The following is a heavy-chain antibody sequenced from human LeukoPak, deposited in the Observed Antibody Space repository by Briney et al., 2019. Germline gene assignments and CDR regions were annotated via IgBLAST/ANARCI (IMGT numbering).Heavy chain of an antibody. J-gene: IGHJ4*02. V-gene: IGHV3-23*01. CDR2: ISGCGGST. CDR1: GFTFSSYA. Sequence: PGGSLRLSCAASGFTFSSYAMSWVRQAPGKGLEWVSAISGCGGSTYYADSVKGRFTISRDNSKNTLYLQMNSLRAEDTAVYYCAKGPSYGPYYFDYWGQGTLVTVSS. D-gene: IGHD5-18*01. CDR3: AKGPSYGPYYFDY.